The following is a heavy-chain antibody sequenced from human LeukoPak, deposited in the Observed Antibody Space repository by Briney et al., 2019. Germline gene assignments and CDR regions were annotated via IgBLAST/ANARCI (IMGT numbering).Heavy chain of an antibody. CDR1: GYTFTSYD. Sequence: APVKVSCKASGYTFTSYDINWVRQATGQGLEWMGWMNPNSGNTGYAQKFQGRVTMTRNTSISTAYMELSSLRSEDTAVYYCARLPGGRRRRAAAGTGWFDPGAREPWSPSPQ. V-gene: IGHV1-8*01. J-gene: IGHJ5*02. CDR3: ARLPGGRRRRAAAGTGWFDP. CDR2: MNPNSGNT. D-gene: IGHD6-13*01.